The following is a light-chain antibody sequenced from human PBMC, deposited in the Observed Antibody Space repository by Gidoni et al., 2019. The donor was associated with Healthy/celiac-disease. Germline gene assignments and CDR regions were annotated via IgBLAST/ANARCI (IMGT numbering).Light chain of an antibody. CDR2: AAS. CDR1: QGISSY. V-gene: IGKV1-8*01. J-gene: IGKJ4*01. CDR3: QQYYSYPPG. Sequence: AIRMTQSPSSFSASTGDRVTITCRASQGISSYLAWYQQKPGKAPKLLIYAASTLQSGVPSRFSGSGSGTDFTITISCLQSEDFATYDCQQYYSYPPGFGGGTKVEIK.